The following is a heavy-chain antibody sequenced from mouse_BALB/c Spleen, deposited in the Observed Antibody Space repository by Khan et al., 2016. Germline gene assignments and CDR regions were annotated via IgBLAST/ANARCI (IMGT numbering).Heavy chain of an antibody. Sequence: VQLKQSGADLVRSGASVKLSCTASGFNIKDYYLHWVKQRPEQGLEWIGWIDPENGDTEYAPKFQGKATITADTSSNTAFLQFSSLTSEDTAVYYCASYGNSFAWFVYWGQGTLVTVSA. CDR1: GFNIKDYY. J-gene: IGHJ3*01. D-gene: IGHD2-10*01. V-gene: IGHV14-4*02. CDR2: IDPENGDT. CDR3: ASYGNSFAWFVY.